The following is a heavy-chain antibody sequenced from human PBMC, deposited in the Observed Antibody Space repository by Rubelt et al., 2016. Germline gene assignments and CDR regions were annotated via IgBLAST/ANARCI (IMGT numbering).Heavy chain of an antibody. V-gene: IGHV3-30*03. Sequence: EFGGGVVQPGRSLRLSCAASGFTFSSYGMHWVRQAPGKGLEWVAVISYDGSNKYYADSVKGRFTISRDNAKNSLYLQMNSLRAEDTAVYYCARDWEVGLGWGQGTLVTVSS. J-gene: IGHJ4*02. CDR2: ISYDGSNK. CDR1: GFTFSSYG. CDR3: ARDWEVGLG. D-gene: IGHD1-26*01.